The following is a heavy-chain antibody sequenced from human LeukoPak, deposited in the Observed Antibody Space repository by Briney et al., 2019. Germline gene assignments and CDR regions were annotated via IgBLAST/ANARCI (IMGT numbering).Heavy chain of an antibody. CDR3: ARVPRYYYGMDV. CDR2: IYYSGST. Sequence: SQTLSLTCTVSVGSISSGDYYWSWIRQPPGKGLEWIGYIYYSGSTYYNPSLKSRVTISVDTSKNQFSLKLSSVTAADTAVYYCARVPRYYYGMDVWGQGTTVTVSS. V-gene: IGHV4-30-4*01. J-gene: IGHJ6*02. CDR1: VGSISSGDYY.